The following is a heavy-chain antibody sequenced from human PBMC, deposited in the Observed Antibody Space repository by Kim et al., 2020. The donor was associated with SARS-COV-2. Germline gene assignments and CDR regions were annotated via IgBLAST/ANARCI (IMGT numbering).Heavy chain of an antibody. CDR1: GGTFSSYA. V-gene: IGHV1-69*04. CDR2: IIPILGIA. J-gene: IGHJ3*02. Sequence: SVKVSCKASGGTFSSYAISWVRQAPGQGLEWMGRIIPILGIANYAQKFQGRVTITADKSTSTAYMELSSLRSEDTAVYYCARLGDYDFWSGYPHIWGQGTMVTVSS. CDR3: ARLGDYDFWSGYPHI. D-gene: IGHD3-3*01.